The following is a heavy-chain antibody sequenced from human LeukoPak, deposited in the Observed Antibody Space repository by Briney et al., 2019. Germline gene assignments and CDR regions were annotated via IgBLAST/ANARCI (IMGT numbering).Heavy chain of an antibody. Sequence: GGSLRLSCAASGFTVITNYMSWIRQAPGKGLEWVSVIYSGGSTYYADSVQGRFIISRDNSKNTLYLQMNSLRDEDTAVYYCAKTTGNGDYGVNWGQGTLVTVSS. J-gene: IGHJ4*02. CDR2: IYSGGST. D-gene: IGHD4-17*01. V-gene: IGHV3-66*01. CDR1: GFTVITNY. CDR3: AKTTGNGDYGVN.